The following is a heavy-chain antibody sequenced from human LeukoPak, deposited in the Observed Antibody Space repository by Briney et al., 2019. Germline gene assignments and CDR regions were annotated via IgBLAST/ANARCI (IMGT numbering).Heavy chain of an antibody. CDR3: ARYDSSGWSFDY. D-gene: IGHD6-19*01. Sequence: GASVKVSCKASGYTFTGYYMHWVRRAPGQGLEWMGWINPNSGGTNYAQKFQGRVTMTRDTSISTAYMELSRLRSDDTAVYYCARYDSSGWSFDYWGQGTLVTVSS. V-gene: IGHV1-2*02. J-gene: IGHJ4*02. CDR1: GYTFTGYY. CDR2: INPNSGGT.